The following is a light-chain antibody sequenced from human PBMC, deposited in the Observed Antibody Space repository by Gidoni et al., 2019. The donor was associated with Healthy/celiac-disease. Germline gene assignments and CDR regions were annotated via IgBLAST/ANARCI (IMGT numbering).Light chain of an antibody. CDR2: DAS. V-gene: IGKV1-33*01. CDR3: QQYDTPPPT. J-gene: IGKJ5*01. Sequence: DIQMTQPPSSLSASVGDRVPITCHARQDISNYLTWYQQKPGKPPKLLIYDASNFETGVPSRFSVSVSGTDFTFTFSILLPEDIATYYCQQYDTPPPTFGQGTRLEIK. CDR1: QDISNY.